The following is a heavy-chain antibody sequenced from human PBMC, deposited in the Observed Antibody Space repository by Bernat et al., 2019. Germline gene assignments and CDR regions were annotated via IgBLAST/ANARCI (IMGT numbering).Heavy chain of an antibody. CDR3: TKYLTATPQCVAY. CDR2: IKGKPGGETT. CDR1: SSGFSNAW. V-gene: IGHV3-15*01. D-gene: IGHD2-15*01. Sequence: EVQLVESGGGLVKPGGSLRLSCASSSSGFSNAWMSWVRQAPGQGLEWVGRIKGKPGGETTDDAAPVKGRFSISRDDAQKTLYLQMTGLKSEDTAVYYCTKYLTATPQCVAYWGQGTLVTVSS. J-gene: IGHJ4*02.